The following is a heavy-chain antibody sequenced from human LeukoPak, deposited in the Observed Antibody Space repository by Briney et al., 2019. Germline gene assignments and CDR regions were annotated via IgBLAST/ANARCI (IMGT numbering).Heavy chain of an antibody. D-gene: IGHD6-13*01. Sequence: PSETLSLTCTVSGGSICSYYWSRIRQPPGKGLEWIGYIYYSGTTNYNPSLKSRVTISVDTSKNQFSLKLSSVTAADTAVYYCARGVYIAAAQYGYWGQGTLVTVSS. V-gene: IGHV4-59*01. J-gene: IGHJ4*02. CDR3: ARGVYIAAAQYGY. CDR2: IYYSGTT. CDR1: GGSICSYY.